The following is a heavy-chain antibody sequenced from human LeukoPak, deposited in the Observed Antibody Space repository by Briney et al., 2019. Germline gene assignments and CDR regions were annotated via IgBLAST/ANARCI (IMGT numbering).Heavy chain of an antibody. V-gene: IGHV1-46*01. D-gene: IGHD5-18*01. CDR1: GYTFTGYY. CDR2: INPSGGST. J-gene: IGHJ4*02. Sequence: RGASVKVSCKASGYTFTGYYMHWVRQAPGQGLEWMGIINPSGGSTYYAQRFQGRVTMTRDTSTSTAYMEVSSLRSEDTAVYYCARSAGDTAMYYWGQGTLVTVSS. CDR3: ARSAGDTAMYY.